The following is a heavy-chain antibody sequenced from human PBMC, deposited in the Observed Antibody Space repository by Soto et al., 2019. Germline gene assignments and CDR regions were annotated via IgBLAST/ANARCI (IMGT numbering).Heavy chain of an antibody. CDR1: GFTFRSST. J-gene: IGHJ4*02. D-gene: IGHD2-8*01. V-gene: IGHV3-21*01. Sequence: SGGSLRLSCAGSGFTFRSSTMSWVRQAPGKGLEWVSSISSSSSYIYYADSLKGRFTISRDNAKNSLYLQLSSLRAEDTAVYYCARDLGEMYAIWGQGALVTVSS. CDR2: ISSSSSYI. CDR3: ARDLGEMYAI.